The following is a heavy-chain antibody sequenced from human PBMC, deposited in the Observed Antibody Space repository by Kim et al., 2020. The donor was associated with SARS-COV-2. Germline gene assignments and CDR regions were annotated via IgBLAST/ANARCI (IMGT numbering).Heavy chain of an antibody. Sequence: SETLSLTCTVSGGSISSYYWSWIRQPPGKGLEWIGYIYYSGSTNYNPSLKSRVTISVDTSKNQFSLKLSSVTAADTAVYYCARDNPHRLGYCSSTSCSNWFDPWGQGTLVTVSS. V-gene: IGHV4-59*01. D-gene: IGHD2-2*01. CDR3: ARDNPHRLGYCSSTSCSNWFDP. J-gene: IGHJ5*02. CDR1: GGSISSYY. CDR2: IYYSGST.